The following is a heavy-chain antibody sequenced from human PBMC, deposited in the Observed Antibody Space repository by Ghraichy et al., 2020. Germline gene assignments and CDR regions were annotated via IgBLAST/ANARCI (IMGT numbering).Heavy chain of an antibody. CDR1: GGSFSGYY. Sequence: SETLSLTCAVYGGSFSGYYWSWIRQPPGKGLEWIGEINHSGSTNYNPSLKSRVTISVDTSKNQFSLKLSSVTAADTAVYYCARPAITMVRGVIMYWGQGTLVTVSS. CDR2: INHSGST. J-gene: IGHJ4*02. V-gene: IGHV4-34*01. D-gene: IGHD3-10*01. CDR3: ARPAITMVRGVIMY.